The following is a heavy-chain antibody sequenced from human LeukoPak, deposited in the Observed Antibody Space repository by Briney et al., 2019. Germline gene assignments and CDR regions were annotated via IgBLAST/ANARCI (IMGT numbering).Heavy chain of an antibody. CDR1: GYTFTGYY. J-gene: IGHJ1*01. Sequence: ASVKVSCKASGYTFTGYYMHWVRQAPGRGVEWMGWINPNSRGTNYAQKCQGRVIITGSTSISRAYIELSRLRSDDTAVYYCARAGGYYDSSGYYEYFQHWGQGTLVTVSS. V-gene: IGHV1-2*02. D-gene: IGHD3-22*01. CDR2: INPNSRGT. CDR3: ARAGGYYDSSGYYEYFQH.